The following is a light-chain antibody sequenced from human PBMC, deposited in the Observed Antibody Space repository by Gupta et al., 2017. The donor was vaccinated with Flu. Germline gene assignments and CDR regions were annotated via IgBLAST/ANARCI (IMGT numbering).Light chain of an antibody. CDR1: VLSRQY. J-gene: IGLJ2*01. CDR2: KDR. V-gene: IGLV3-25*02. CDR3: QSADNTDVG. Sequence: SFDLTQPPSVSVSPGQTARITCFGDVLSRQYTYWYQQRPGQAPSGLIYKDRERPPGVPGRFSGSSSGTRATLTISGVQAEDADDYYCQSADNTDVGFGGGTRLTVL.